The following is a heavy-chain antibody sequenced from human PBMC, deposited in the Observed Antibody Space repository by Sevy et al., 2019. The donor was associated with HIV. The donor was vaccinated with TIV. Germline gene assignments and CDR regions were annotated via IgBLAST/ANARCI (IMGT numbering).Heavy chain of an antibody. J-gene: IGHJ2*01. CDR3: ARDSVPPWRGDSMYWYFDL. D-gene: IGHD2-21*02. CDR1: GFTFSSYS. CDR2: ISSSSGYI. V-gene: IGHV3-21*01. Sequence: GGSLRLSCAASGFTFSSYSMTWVRQAPGKGLEWVSSISSSSGYIYYRDSVKGRFTISRENAKNSLYLQMNSLRVEDTAVYYCARDSVPPWRGDSMYWYFDLWGRGTLVTVSS.